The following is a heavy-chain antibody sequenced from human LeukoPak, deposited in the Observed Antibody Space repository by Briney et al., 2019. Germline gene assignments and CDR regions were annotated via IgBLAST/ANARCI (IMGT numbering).Heavy chain of an antibody. CDR3: AKAEGGGILEWLPRAWCYGMDV. CDR1: GFTFSSYA. V-gene: IGHV3-23*01. CDR2: ISGSGGST. D-gene: IGHD3-3*01. J-gene: IGHJ6*02. Sequence: GGSLRLSCAASGFTFSSYAMSWVRQAPGKGLEWVSAISGSGGSTYYADSVRGRFTISRDNSKNTLYLQMNSLRAEDTAVYYCAKAEGGGILEWLPRAWCYGMDVWGQGTTVTVSS.